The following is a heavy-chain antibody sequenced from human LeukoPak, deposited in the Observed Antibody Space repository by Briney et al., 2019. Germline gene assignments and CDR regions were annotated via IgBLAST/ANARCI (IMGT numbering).Heavy chain of an antibody. V-gene: IGHV3-20*04. CDR3: ARDIDSSGYLFDY. CDR1: GFTFNSYS. D-gene: IGHD3-22*01. Sequence: GGSLRLSCAASGFTFNSYSMNWVRQAPGKGLEWVSGINWNGGSTGYADSVKGRFTISRDNAKNSLYLQMNSLRAEDTALYYCARDIDSSGYLFDYWGQGTLVTVSS. J-gene: IGHJ4*02. CDR2: INWNGGST.